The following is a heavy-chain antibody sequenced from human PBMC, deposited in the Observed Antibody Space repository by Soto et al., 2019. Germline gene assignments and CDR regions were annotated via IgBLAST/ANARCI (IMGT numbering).Heavy chain of an antibody. D-gene: IGHD2-8*01. CDR2: INPNSGGT. J-gene: IGHJ4*02. CDR3: ARRFRAESGVYYFDN. V-gene: IGHV1-2*04. CDR1: GYTFTAYY. Sequence: ASVKVSCKASGYTFTAYYMHWVRQAPGQGLEWMGWINPNSGGTNYAQKFQGWVTMTRDTSISTAYMELSRLRSDDTAVYYCARRFRAESGVYYFDNWGQGTLVTVSS.